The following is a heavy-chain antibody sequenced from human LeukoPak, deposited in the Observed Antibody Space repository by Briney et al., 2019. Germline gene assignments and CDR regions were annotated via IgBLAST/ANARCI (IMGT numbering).Heavy chain of an antibody. Sequence: GRSLRLSCAASGFTFSSYAMHWVRQAPGKGLEWVAVISYDGSNKYYADSVKGRFTISRDNSKNTLYLQMNSLRAEDTAVYYCARDFLLYCSGGSCPLDYWGQGTLVTVSS. J-gene: IGHJ4*02. CDR3: ARDFLLYCSGGSCPLDY. V-gene: IGHV3-30-3*01. CDR2: ISYDGSNK. CDR1: GFTFSSYA. D-gene: IGHD2-15*01.